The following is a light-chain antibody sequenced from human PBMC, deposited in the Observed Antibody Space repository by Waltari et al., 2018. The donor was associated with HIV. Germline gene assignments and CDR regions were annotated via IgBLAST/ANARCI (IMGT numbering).Light chain of an antibody. CDR3: AAWDDSLSGPWV. CDR2: SNN. CDR1: SSTIGSNY. J-gene: IGLJ3*02. Sequence: QSVLTQPPSAYGTPGQRVTISCSGSSSTIGSNYVYWYQQLPGTAPKLLIYSNNQRPSGVPDRFSGSKSGTSASLAISGLRSEDEADYYCAAWDDSLSGPWVFGGGTKLTVL. V-gene: IGLV1-47*02.